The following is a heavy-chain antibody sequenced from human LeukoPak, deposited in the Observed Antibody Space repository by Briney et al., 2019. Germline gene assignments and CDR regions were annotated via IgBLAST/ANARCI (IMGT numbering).Heavy chain of an antibody. CDR1: GFTFSSYG. V-gene: IGHV3-30*02. Sequence: GALRLSCAASGFTFSSYGMHWVRQAPGKGLEWVAFVHYGGSNEYYADSVKGRFAISRDNSKNTLYLQMNSLRAEDTAVYYCVRDGSGYAMWDWGQGTLVTVSS. J-gene: IGHJ4*02. CDR3: VRDGSGYAMWD. D-gene: IGHD5-12*01. CDR2: VHYGGSNE.